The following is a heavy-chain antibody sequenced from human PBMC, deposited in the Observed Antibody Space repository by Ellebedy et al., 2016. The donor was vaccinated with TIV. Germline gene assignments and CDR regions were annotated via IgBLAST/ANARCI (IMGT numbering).Heavy chain of an antibody. Sequence: SQTLSLTCAISRDSVSSNSAGWNWIRQSPSRGLEWLGRTYYRFKWYNDYAVSVKSRITINPDTSKNQVYLQLNSVTPEDTAVYYCARRSSRNVMDVWGQGTTVAVSS. CDR3: ARRSSRNVMDV. CDR2: TYYRFKWYN. CDR1: RDSVSSNSAG. D-gene: IGHD6-13*01. V-gene: IGHV6-1*01. J-gene: IGHJ6*02.